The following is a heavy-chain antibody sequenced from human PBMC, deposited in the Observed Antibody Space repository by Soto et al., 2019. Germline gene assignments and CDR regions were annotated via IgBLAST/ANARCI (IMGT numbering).Heavy chain of an antibody. CDR2: TSYDGSKN. Sequence: QVQLVESGGGVVQPGKSLRLSCVASGFTFRSYAMHWVRQAPGQGLEWVAFTSYDGSKNDYAESVKGRFTVSRGNFANILYLEMNSLRPEDTAVYYCAKEGQAHCSGGTCFSGWFDSWGHGTQVTVSS. D-gene: IGHD2-15*01. V-gene: IGHV3-30*18. CDR3: AKEGQAHCSGGTCFSGWFDS. CDR1: GFTFRSYA. J-gene: IGHJ5*01.